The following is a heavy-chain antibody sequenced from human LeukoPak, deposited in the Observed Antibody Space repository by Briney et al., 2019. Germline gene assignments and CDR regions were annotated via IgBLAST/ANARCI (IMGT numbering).Heavy chain of an antibody. Sequence: GRSLRLSCAASGFTFDDYAMHWVRQAPGKGLEWVSGISWNSGSIGYADSVKGRFTISRDNAKNSLYLQMNSLRAEDTALYYCAKGLYGDYALMDVWGQGTTVTVSS. D-gene: IGHD4-17*01. CDR2: ISWNSGSI. J-gene: IGHJ6*02. CDR1: GFTFDDYA. V-gene: IGHV3-9*01. CDR3: AKGLYGDYALMDV.